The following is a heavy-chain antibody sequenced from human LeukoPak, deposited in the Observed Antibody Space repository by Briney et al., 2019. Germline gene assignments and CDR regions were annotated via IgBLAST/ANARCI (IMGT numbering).Heavy chain of an antibody. V-gene: IGHV3-48*04. J-gene: IGHJ5*02. D-gene: IGHD6-13*01. CDR2: ISRSGTTI. CDR3: ARGTDSSSYTHWFDP. Sequence: GGSLRLSCAASGFTFSTYSMNWVRQAPGKGLEWVSFISRSGTTIYYADSVKGRFTISRDNAKNSLYLQMNSLRAEDTAVYYCARGTDSSSYTHWFDPWGQGTLVTVSS. CDR1: GFTFSTYS.